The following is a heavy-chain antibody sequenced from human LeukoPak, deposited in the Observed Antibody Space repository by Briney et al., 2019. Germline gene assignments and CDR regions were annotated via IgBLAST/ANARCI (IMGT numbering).Heavy chain of an antibody. Sequence: PSETLSLTCTVSGGSISTYYWSWIRQPPGKGLEWIGYIYYSGSTNYNPSLTSRVTISVDTSKNQFSLKLSSVTAADTAVYYCARGTMMVGPWGQGTLVTVSS. J-gene: IGHJ5*02. CDR1: GGSISTYY. V-gene: IGHV4-59*01. CDR2: IYYSGST. D-gene: IGHD3-22*01. CDR3: ARGTMMVGP.